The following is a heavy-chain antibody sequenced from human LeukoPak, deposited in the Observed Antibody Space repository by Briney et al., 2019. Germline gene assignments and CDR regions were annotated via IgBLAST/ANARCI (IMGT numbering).Heavy chain of an antibody. Sequence: SGPTLVNPTQTLTLTCSFSGFSLTTSGGGVGWIRQPPGKALEWLSLFYRDDDKRHSPSLKKRGTITKDTSKNQVVLKMTNMDPVDTATYYCARRVTTIWWLDYWGQGIMVTVSS. CDR2: FYRDDDK. CDR3: ARRVTTIWWLDY. D-gene: IGHD4-17*01. CDR1: GFSLTTSGGG. V-gene: IGHV2-5*02. J-gene: IGHJ4*02.